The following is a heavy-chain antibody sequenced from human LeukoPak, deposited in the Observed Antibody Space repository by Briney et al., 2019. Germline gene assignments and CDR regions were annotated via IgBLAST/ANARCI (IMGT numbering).Heavy chain of an antibody. D-gene: IGHD1-26*01. CDR3: ASGRGSGSLR. J-gene: IGHJ4*02. CDR1: GYTFNVYF. V-gene: IGHV1-2*02. CDR2: INPNSSGT. Sequence: ASVKVSCKASGYTFNVYFMQWVRQAPGPGLEWMGWINPNSSGTNYAQKFQGRVTMTLDTSNSAAYMELTSLTPDDTAIYYCASGRGSGSLRWGQGTLVTVSS.